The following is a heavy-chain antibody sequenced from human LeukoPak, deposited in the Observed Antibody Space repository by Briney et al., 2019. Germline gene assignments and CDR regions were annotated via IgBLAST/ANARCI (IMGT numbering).Heavy chain of an antibody. CDR2: INHSGSS. Sequence: SETLSLTCAVYGGSFNGYYWTWIRQPPGKGLEWIGEINHSGSSNYNPSLKSRVTISVDTSKNQFSLKLTSVTAADTAVYYCARSYNRVVLLYYWGQGTLVTVSS. D-gene: IGHD3-10*01. V-gene: IGHV4-34*01. CDR1: GGSFNGYY. J-gene: IGHJ4*02. CDR3: ARSYNRVVLLYY.